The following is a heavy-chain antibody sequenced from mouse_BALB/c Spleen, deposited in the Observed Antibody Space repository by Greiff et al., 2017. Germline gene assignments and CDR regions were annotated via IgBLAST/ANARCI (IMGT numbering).Heavy chain of an antibody. CDR2: IYPGNSDT. J-gene: IGHJ3*01. D-gene: IGHD1-1*01. V-gene: IGHV1-5*01. Sequence: VQLQQSGTVLARPGASVKMSCKASGYTFTSYWMHWVKQRPGQGLEWIGAIYPGNSDTSYNQKFKGKAKLTAVTSTSTAYMELSSLTNEDSAVYYGTGYGSSGFAYWGQGTLVTVSA. CDR3: TGYGSSGFAY. CDR1: GYTFTSYW.